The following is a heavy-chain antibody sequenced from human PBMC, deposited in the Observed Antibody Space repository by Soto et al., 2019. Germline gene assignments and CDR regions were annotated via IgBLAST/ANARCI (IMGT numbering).Heavy chain of an antibody. CDR2: IHPSGDTK. CDR3: ARDLWGSWTVDY. Sequence: QVQLVQSGAEVKEPGASVKVSCKASGYTFQNYHMHWVRQAPGQGLEWMGIIHPSGDTKTYAQRFQGRLAMTRDTSTSTAYMELSSPTSEDTAVYFCARDLWGSWTVDYWGQGTLVTVSS. D-gene: IGHD3-16*01. V-gene: IGHV1-46*02. CDR1: GYTFQNYH. J-gene: IGHJ4*02.